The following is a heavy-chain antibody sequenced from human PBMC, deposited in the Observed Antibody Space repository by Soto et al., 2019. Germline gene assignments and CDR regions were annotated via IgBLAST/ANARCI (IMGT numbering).Heavy chain of an antibody. CDR1: GGFITNYY. CDR2: IHYSGST. D-gene: IGHD1-26*01. V-gene: IGHV4-59*01. Sequence: PSETLSLTCTVSGGFITNYYWNWIRQPPGKGLEWIGYIHYSGSTEYSSSLTNRVTILLDTSKNQFSLKLSSVTAADTAVYYCARIGGYRGSSHLDSWGQGALVTVSS. CDR3: ARIGGYRGSSHLDS. J-gene: IGHJ4*02.